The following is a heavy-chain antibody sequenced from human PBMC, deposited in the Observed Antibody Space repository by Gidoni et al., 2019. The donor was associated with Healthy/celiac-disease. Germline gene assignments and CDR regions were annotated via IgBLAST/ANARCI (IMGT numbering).Heavy chain of an antibody. CDR2: LDPEDGET. CDR1: GYTLTELS. CDR3: ATADVPGYSGYGHHHYYGMDV. D-gene: IGHD5-12*01. Sequence: QVQLVQSGAEVKKPGASVKVSCKVSGYTLTELSMHWVRQAPGKGLEWMGGLDPEDGETIYEQKCQGRVTMTEDTSTDTVYRELSSLRSEDTAVYYCATADVPGYSGYGHHHYYGMDVWGQGTTVTVSS. V-gene: IGHV1-24*01. J-gene: IGHJ6*02.